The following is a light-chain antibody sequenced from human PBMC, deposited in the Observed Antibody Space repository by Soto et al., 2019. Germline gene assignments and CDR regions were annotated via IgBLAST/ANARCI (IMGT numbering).Light chain of an antibody. J-gene: IGLJ2*01. CDR3: SSYTSTTRL. CDR1: SSDVGSYNY. V-gene: IGLV2-14*01. Sequence: QSALTQPASVSGSPGQSITISCTGTSSDVGSYNYVSWYQQHPGKAPKLMIYEVRNRPSGVSDRFSGSKSGKTASLTIFGLQAEDEADYYCSSYTSTTRLFGGGTKLTVL. CDR2: EVR.